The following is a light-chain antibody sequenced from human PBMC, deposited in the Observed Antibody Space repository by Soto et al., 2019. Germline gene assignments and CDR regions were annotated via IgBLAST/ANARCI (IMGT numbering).Light chain of an antibody. Sequence: EIVMTQSPATLSVSPGERATLSCRASQSVSSNLAWYQQKHGQAPRLLIYAASTRATGIPARFSGSGSGTEFTLTISSLQSEDFAVYYCQQYNNWPPFTFGPGTKVDIK. CDR2: AAS. J-gene: IGKJ3*01. CDR1: QSVSSN. CDR3: QQYNNWPPFT. V-gene: IGKV3-15*01.